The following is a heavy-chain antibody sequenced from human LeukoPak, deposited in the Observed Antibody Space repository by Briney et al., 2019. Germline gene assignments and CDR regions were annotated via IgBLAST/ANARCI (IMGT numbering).Heavy chain of an antibody. D-gene: IGHD6-19*01. CDR3: AREGSSGWGDYFDF. CDR1: GYTFTGYY. V-gene: IGHV1-2*02. J-gene: IGHJ4*02. CDR2: INPNSGGT. Sequence: GASVKVSCKSSGYTFTGYYMHWVRQAPGQGLEWMGWINPNSGGTNYAQKFQGRVTMTRDTSISTAYMELSRLRSDDTAVYYCAREGSSGWGDYFDFWGQGTLVTVSS.